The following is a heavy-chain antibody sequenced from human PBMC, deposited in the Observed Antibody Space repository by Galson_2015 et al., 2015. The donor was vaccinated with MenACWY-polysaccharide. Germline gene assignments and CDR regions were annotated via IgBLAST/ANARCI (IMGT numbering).Heavy chain of an antibody. D-gene: IGHD3-22*01. V-gene: IGHV3-7*01. CDR1: GFTFSSFW. CDR3: ARDPSDSSGYTRGSVFDL. Sequence: SLRLSCAASGFTFSSFWMSWVRQAPGKGLEWVAIIKQDGSEKYYVDSVKGRFSISRDNAKNSLYLQMNSLRSEDTAVYYCARDPSDSSGYTRGSVFDLWGRGTLVTVSS. CDR2: IKQDGSEK. J-gene: IGHJ2*01.